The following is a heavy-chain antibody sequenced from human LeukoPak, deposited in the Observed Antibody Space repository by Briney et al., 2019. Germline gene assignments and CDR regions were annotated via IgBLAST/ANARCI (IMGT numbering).Heavy chain of an antibody. CDR1: GFTFSSYA. J-gene: IGHJ4*02. CDR2: ISGSGGST. Sequence: PGGSLRPSCAASGFTFSSYAMSCVRQAPGKWLEWVSSISGSGGSTYYADSVKGRFTISRDNSKNTLYLQMNSLRAEDTAVYYCAKDLLGRAGYYNLDYWGQGTLVTVSS. D-gene: IGHD3-9*01. CDR3: AKDLLGRAGYYNLDY. V-gene: IGHV3-23*01.